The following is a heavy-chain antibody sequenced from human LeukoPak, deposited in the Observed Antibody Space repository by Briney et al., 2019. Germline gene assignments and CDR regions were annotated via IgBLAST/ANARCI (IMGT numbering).Heavy chain of an antibody. D-gene: IGHD3-10*01. CDR1: GFTVSSNY. Sequence: PGGSLRLSCAASGFTVSSNYMSWVRQAPGKGLEWVSVIYSGGTTFYADSVKGRFTISRHSSNNTLFLQMNSLRAEDTAVYYCARDWPYGDYRYGMDVWGQGTTVTVSS. CDR2: IYSGGTT. CDR3: ARDWPYGDYRYGMDV. V-gene: IGHV3-53*04. J-gene: IGHJ6*02.